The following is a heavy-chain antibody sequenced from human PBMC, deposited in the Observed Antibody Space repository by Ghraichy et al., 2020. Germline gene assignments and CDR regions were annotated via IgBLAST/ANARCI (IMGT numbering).Heavy chain of an antibody. CDR1: GDSVSSNSGA. J-gene: IGHJ4*02. CDR3: ARDSSVGDGRNPCFDF. D-gene: IGHD5-24*01. CDR2: TYYRSKWYN. Sequence: SQTLSLTCAISGDSVSSNSGAWNWIRQSPSRGLEWLGRTYYRSKWYNDYALSVKSRITINPDTSKNQFSLQLNSVTLEDTAVYYCARDSSVGDGRNPCFDFWGQGTLDTVSS. V-gene: IGHV6-1*01.